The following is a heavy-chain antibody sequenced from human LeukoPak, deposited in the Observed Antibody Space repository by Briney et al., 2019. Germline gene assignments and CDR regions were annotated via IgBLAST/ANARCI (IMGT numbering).Heavy chain of an antibody. CDR3: ARGSLRVGVWFDP. CDR1: GGSISSGSYY. CDR2: IYTSGST. V-gene: IGHV4-61*02. J-gene: IGHJ5*02. Sequence: PSETLSLTCTVSGGSISSGSYYWSWIRQPAGKGLEWIGRIYTSGSTNYNPSLKSRVTISVDTSKNQFSLKLSSVTAADTAVYYCARGSLRVGVWFDPWGQGTLVTVSS. D-gene: IGHD2-15*01.